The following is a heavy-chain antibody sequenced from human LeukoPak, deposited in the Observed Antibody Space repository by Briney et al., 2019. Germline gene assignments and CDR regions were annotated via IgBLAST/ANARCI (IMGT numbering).Heavy chain of an antibody. V-gene: IGHV1-69*05. CDR1: GGTFSSYA. J-gene: IGHJ4*02. CDR3: ARVGYSSGAFDY. Sequence: SVKVSCKASGGTFSSYAISWVRQAPGQGLEWMGGIIPIFGTANYAQKFQGRVTITTDESTSTAYMELSSLRPEDTAVYYCARVGYSSGAFDYWGQGTLVTVSS. D-gene: IGHD6-19*01. CDR2: IIPIFGTA.